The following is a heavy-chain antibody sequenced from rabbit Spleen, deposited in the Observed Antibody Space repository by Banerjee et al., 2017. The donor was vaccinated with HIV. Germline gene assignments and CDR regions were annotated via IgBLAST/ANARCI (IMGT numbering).Heavy chain of an antibody. CDR2: IYAGSGST. CDR1: GFSLSSYW. CDR3: VRDQAGDADYGPYYLNL. J-gene: IGHJ4*01. D-gene: IGHD2-1*01. Sequence: QLEESGGGLVTPGGTLTLTCKASGFSLSSYWMSWVRQAPGKVPEYITYIYAGSGSTYYANWVNGRFTISSHNAQNTLYLQLSSLTAADTATYFCVRDQAGDADYGPYYLNLWGQGTLVTVS. V-gene: IGHV1S7*01.